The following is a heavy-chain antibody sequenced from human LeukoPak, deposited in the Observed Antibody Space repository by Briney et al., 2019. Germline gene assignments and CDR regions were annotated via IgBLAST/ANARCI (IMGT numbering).Heavy chain of an antibody. CDR1: GFTFSNYG. CDR3: HVYYYDSSGHPSHWYFDL. V-gene: IGHV3-30*02. J-gene: IGHJ2*01. Sequence: GRSLRLSCAASGFTFSNYGVHWVRQAPGKGLDWVAFIQYDGSNKYYADSVKGRFTISRDNSKNTLDLQMNSLRAEDTAVYYCHVYYYDSSGHPSHWYFDLWGRGTLVTVSS. D-gene: IGHD3-22*01. CDR2: IQYDGSNK.